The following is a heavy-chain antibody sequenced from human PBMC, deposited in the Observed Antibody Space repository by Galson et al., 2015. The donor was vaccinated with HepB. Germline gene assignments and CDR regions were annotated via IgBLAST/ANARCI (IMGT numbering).Heavy chain of an antibody. Sequence: SLRLSCAASGFTFSNYWMSWVRQAPGKGLEWVAKAPGKGLEWVANMNQGGSEKYYVDSVMGRFTISRDNAKNSLYLQMNSLRAEDTAVYYCARDKGPDYWGQGILVTVSS. V-gene: IGHV3-7*01. J-gene: IGHJ4*02. CDR2: MNQGGSEK. CDR3: ARDKGPDY. CDR1: GFTFSNYW.